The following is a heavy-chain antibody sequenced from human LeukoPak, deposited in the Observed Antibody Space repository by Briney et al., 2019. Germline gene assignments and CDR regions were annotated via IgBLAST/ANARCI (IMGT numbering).Heavy chain of an antibody. Sequence: ASVKVSCKSSGYTFTSYGIIWVRQAPGQGLEWMGWISAYNGNTNSAQNLQGRVTMTTDTSTSTAYMELRSLRSDDTAVYYCARDPDYLNLLYWGQGTLVTVSS. V-gene: IGHV1-18*01. J-gene: IGHJ4*02. D-gene: IGHD5-12*01. CDR1: GYTFTSYG. CDR2: ISAYNGNT. CDR3: ARDPDYLNLLY.